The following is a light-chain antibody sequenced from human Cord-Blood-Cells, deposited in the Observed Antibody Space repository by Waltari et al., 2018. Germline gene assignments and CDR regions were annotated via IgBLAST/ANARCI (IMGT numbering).Light chain of an antibody. CDR3: SSYAGSNNLV. Sequence: QSALTQPPSASGSPGQSVTISCTGTSLHGGCYNYVSWYLQHPGKAPKPLIYEVSKRPSGVPDRFSGSKSGNTASLTVSGLQAEDEADYYCSSYAGSNNLVFGGGTKLTVL. CDR2: EVS. CDR1: SLHGGCYNY. J-gene: IGLJ3*02. V-gene: IGLV2-8*01.